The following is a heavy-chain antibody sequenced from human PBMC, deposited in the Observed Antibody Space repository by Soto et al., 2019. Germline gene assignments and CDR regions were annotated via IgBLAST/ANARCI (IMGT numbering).Heavy chain of an antibody. D-gene: IGHD2-21*01. CDR2: ISYDGSNA. CDR1: GFTFSSFG. CDR3: ANVKLTYAIRGLYFDL. Sequence: QGQLVESGGDVVQPGRSLRLSCAASGFTFSSFGMRWVRQAPGKGLEWVALISYDGSNAYYGDSVKGRFTISRDNSKNTLYLQMNTLSAEDSAVYYCANVKLTYAIRGLYFDLWGQGTLVTVSS. J-gene: IGHJ4*02. V-gene: IGHV3-30*19.